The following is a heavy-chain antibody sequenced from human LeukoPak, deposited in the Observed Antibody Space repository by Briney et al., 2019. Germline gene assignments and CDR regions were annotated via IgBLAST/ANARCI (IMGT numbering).Heavy chain of an antibody. CDR1: GFTFSSYA. J-gene: IGHJ4*02. CDR3: TTGIRGD. Sequence: HPGGSLRLSCAASGFTFSSYAMSWVRQAPGKGLVWVSRIDRDGSRINYADSVEGRFTISRDNGKNTLFLQMNSLRAEDTAVYYCTTGIRGDCGQGTLVTVSS. CDR2: IDRDGSRI. V-gene: IGHV3-74*01.